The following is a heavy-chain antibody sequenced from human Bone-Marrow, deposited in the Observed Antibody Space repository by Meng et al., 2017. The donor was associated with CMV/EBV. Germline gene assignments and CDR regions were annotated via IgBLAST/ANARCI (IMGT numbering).Heavy chain of an antibody. D-gene: IGHD3-9*01. J-gene: IGHJ6*02. CDR3: ARGRGMGRYHV. CDR1: GYAFSNFY. CDR2: INPNSGDT. V-gene: IGHV1-2*02. Sequence: ASVKVSCKASGYAFSNFYMHWVRQAPGQGLQWMGWINPNSGDTNYAQKFQGRVTMTRDTSISTAYMELRRLRSDDTAVYYCARGRGMGRYHVWGQGTTVTVSS.